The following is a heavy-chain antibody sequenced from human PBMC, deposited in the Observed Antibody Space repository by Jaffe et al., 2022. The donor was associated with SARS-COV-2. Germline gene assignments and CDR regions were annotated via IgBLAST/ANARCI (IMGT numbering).Heavy chain of an antibody. CDR2: ISWNSGSI. Sequence: EVQLVESGGGLVQPGRSLRLSCAASGFTFDDYAMHWVRQAPGKGLEWVSGISWNSGSIGYADSVKGRFTISRDNAKNSLYLQMNSLRAEDTALYYCAKDLTFGGVIVFDYWGQGTLVTVSS. CDR1: GFTFDDYA. D-gene: IGHD3-16*02. CDR3: AKDLTFGGVIVFDY. V-gene: IGHV3-9*01. J-gene: IGHJ4*02.